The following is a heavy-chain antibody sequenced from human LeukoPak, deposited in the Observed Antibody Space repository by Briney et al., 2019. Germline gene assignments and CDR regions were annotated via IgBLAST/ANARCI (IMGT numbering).Heavy chain of an antibody. D-gene: IGHD6-13*01. J-gene: IGHJ6*03. Sequence: TGGSLRLSCAASGFTVSSNYMSWVRQAPGKGLEWVSVIYSGGSTYYADSVKGRFTISRDNSKNTLYLQMNSLRAEDTAVYYCARQIAATYYYYYMDVWGKGTTVTVSS. CDR1: GFTVSSNY. CDR2: IYSGGST. CDR3: ARQIAATYYYYYMDV. V-gene: IGHV3-53*01.